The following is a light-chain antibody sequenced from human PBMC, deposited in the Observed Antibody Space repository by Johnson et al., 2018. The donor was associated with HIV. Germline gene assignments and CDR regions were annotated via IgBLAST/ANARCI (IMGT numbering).Light chain of an antibody. CDR3: GTWVGRLMGYR. CDR2: ENN. Sequence: QSVLTQPPSVSAAPGQKVTISCSGSNSNIGNNYVSWYQQLPGTAPKLLIYENNQRSSGIPDRFSGSKSATSATLGITGLQHGDEAAYYCGTWVGRLMGYRFGSGTKVTVL. V-gene: IGLV1-51*02. CDR1: NSNIGNNY. J-gene: IGLJ1*01.